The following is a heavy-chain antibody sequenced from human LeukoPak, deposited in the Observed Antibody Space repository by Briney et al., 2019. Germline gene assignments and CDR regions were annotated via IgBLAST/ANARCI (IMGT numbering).Heavy chain of an antibody. CDR1: EFTVSSNY. CDR2: INADGIT. J-gene: IGHJ4*02. Sequence: GGSLRLSCAASEFTVSSNYMNWVRQAPGKGLEWVSLINADGITYYADSVKGRSTISRDNSKNTLYLQINSLKAEDTAVYYCARSTTKTWLPYYFDYWGQGTLVTVPS. CDR3: ARSTTKTWLPYYFDY. V-gene: IGHV3-53*01. D-gene: IGHD5-24*01.